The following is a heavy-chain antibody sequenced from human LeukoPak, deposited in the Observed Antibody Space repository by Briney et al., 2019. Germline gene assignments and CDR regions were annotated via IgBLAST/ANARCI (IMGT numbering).Heavy chain of an antibody. V-gene: IGHV3-48*04. CDR2: ISSSSSTI. D-gene: IGHD2-21*01. CDR3: AKDSLLQGIATFDY. J-gene: IGHJ4*02. Sequence: GGSLRLSCAASGFTFSSYSMNWVRQAPGKGREWVSYISSSSSTIYYADSVKGRFTISRDNAKNSLYLQMNSLRAEDTGFYYCAKDSLLQGIATFDYWGQGTLVTVSS. CDR1: GFTFSSYS.